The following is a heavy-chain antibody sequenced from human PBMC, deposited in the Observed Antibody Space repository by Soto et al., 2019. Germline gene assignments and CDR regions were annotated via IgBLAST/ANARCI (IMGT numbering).Heavy chain of an antibody. CDR2: IYHSGST. CDR3: ATQSITIFGVVIIGWFDP. D-gene: IGHD3-3*01. Sequence: PSETLSLTCAVSGGSISSGGYSWSWIRQPPGKGLEWIGYIYHSGSTYYNPSLKSRVTISVDTSKNQFSLKLSSVTAADTAVYYCATQSITIFGVVIIGWFDPWGQGTLVTVS. CDR1: GGSISSGGYS. V-gene: IGHV4-30-2*03. J-gene: IGHJ5*02.